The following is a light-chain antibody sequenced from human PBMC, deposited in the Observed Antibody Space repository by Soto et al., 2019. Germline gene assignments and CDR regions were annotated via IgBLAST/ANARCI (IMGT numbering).Light chain of an antibody. Sequence: DIQMTQSPSSLSASVGDRVTITCRASQSISSYLNWSQQKPGKAPKLLIYAASSLQSGVPLRFSGSGSGTDFTLTISSLQPEDFATYYFQQTYSTTRTFGQGTKVDIX. CDR3: QQTYSTTRT. CDR2: AAS. J-gene: IGKJ1*01. CDR1: QSISSY. V-gene: IGKV1-39*01.